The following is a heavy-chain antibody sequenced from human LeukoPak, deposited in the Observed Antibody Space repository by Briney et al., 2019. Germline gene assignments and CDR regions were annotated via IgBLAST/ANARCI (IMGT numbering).Heavy chain of an antibody. J-gene: IGHJ3*02. D-gene: IGHD5-18*01. V-gene: IGHV3-20*01. CDR2: INWNGGST. CDR3: ERVYANPLDTAMFVAADFDI. Sequence: GGSLRLSCAASGFTFDDYGMSWARQAPGKGLEWVSGINWNGGSTCYADSVKGRFTISRDNAKNSLYLQMNSLRAEDTAVYHCERVYANPLDTAMFVAADFDIWGQGTLVTVSS. CDR1: GFTFDDYG.